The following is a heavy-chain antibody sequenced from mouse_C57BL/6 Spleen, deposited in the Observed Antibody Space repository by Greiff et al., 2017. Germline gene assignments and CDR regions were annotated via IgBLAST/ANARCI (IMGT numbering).Heavy chain of an antibody. CDR1: GFNIKDSY. J-gene: IGHJ4*01. CDR3: ARYYGYAMGD. V-gene: IGHV14-2*01. Sequence: VQLQQSGAELVKPGASVKLSCTASGFNIKDSYMLWVQQRTEQGLEWIGRIGPEDGETKSAPKFPGKDTITADTSANTSYLQLRSLTSEDASVYYCARYYGYAMGDWGQGTSVTVSS. CDR2: IGPEDGET. D-gene: IGHD1-1*01.